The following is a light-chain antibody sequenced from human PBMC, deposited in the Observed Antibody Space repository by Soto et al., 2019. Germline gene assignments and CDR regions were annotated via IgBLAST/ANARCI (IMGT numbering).Light chain of an antibody. CDR2: GAS. Sequence: EMVMTQSPVTLSVFPWERATLSCRASQSVGATVAWYHQRPGQAPRLLISGASTRATGVPARVSASGSGTAFTLTITSLQSDDFGVYYCQQYADWPTTFGQGTRVEIK. CDR1: QSVGAT. CDR3: QQYADWPTT. V-gene: IGKV3-15*01. J-gene: IGKJ1*01.